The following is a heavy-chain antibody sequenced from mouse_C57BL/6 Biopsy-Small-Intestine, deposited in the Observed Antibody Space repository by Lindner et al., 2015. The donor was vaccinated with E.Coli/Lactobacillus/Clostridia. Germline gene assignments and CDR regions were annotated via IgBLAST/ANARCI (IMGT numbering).Heavy chain of an antibody. J-gene: IGHJ1*03. Sequence: VQLQESGAELARPGASVKLSCKASGYTFTSYGISWVKQRTGQGLEWIGEIYPRSGNTYYNEKFKGKATLTADKSSSTAYMELRSLTSKDSAVYFCARCITTVVATDFDVWGTGTTVTVSS. D-gene: IGHD1-1*01. CDR2: IYPRSGNT. CDR3: ARCITTVVATDFDV. V-gene: IGHV1-81*01. CDR1: GYTFTSYG.